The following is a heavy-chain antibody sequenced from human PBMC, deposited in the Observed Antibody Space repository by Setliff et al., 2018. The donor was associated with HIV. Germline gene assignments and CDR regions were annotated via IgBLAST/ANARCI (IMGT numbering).Heavy chain of an antibody. CDR3: ARQMPIPGIAITPVDY. CDR2: VFYTGFA. Sequence: SETLSLTCTVSGDSIRGYYWSWIRQPLGKGLEWMGYVFYTGFAAYNPSLKSRLTISVDTSKSQFSLTLTSVTAADTAVYYCARQMPIPGIAITPVDYWGQGALVTVSS. D-gene: IGHD5-12*01. J-gene: IGHJ4*02. V-gene: IGHV4-59*08. CDR1: GDSIRGYY.